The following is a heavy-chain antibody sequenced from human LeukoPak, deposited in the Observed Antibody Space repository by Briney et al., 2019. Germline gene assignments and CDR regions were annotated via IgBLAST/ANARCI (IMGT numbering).Heavy chain of an antibody. CDR3: ARGNYYDRSGHYCDY. CDR2: IKQDGSEK. Sequence: GGSLRLSCAASGFTFRTYWMSWIRQAPGKGLEWVANIKQDGSEKYYVDSVKGRFTISRDNAEDSLFLQMNSLRADDTAVYYCARGNYYDRSGHYCDYWGQGTLVTVSS. J-gene: IGHJ4*02. CDR1: GFTFRTYW. D-gene: IGHD3-22*01. V-gene: IGHV3-7*01.